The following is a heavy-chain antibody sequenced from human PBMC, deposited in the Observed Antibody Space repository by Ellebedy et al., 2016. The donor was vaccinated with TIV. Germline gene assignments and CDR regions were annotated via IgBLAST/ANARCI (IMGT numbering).Heavy chain of an antibody. D-gene: IGHD6-6*01. CDR3: ARDRYSSSLSRANWFDP. CDR2: INPNSGGT. V-gene: IGHV1-2*02. CDR1: GYTFTGYY. Sequence: ASVKVSCKASGYTFTGYYMHWVRQAPGQGLEWMGWINPNSGGTNYAQKFQGRVTMTRDTSISTAYMELSRLRSDDTAVYYCARDRYSSSLSRANWFDPWGQGTLVTVSS. J-gene: IGHJ5*02.